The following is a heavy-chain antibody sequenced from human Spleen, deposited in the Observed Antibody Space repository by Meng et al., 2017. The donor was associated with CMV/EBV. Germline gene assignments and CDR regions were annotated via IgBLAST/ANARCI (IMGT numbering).Heavy chain of an antibody. Sequence: GGSLRLSCAASGFVFRTYSMHWVRQAPGKGLEWVSLITWDGGTTYYADSVKGRFTISRDNSRNSLFLQMNSLRSEDAAFYYCAKDYSSSSLYYFDYWGQGTLVTVSS. CDR1: GFVFRTYS. CDR2: ITWDGGTT. CDR3: AKDYSSSSLYYFDY. D-gene: IGHD6-6*01. J-gene: IGHJ4*02. V-gene: IGHV3-43*01.